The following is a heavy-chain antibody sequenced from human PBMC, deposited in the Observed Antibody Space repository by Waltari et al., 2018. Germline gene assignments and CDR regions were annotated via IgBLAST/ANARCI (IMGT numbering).Heavy chain of an antibody. D-gene: IGHD5-18*01. CDR1: GFSFRTHW. V-gene: IGHV3-74*01. CDR3: GKECGDTAICEY. CDR2: INAEGGET. Sequence: EVQMKESGGGLVQPGGSLRLSCAASGFSFRTHWMHWFRQAPGKGLRWFERINAEGGETAYADPVRSGVNLSRENAANTVYLQMSSLRDDDTAVYYCGKECGDTAICEYRGQGALVTVSS. J-gene: IGHJ4*02.